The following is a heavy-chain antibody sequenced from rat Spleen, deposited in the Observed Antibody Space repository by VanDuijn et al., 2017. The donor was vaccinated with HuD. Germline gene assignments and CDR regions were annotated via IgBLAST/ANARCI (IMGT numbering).Heavy chain of an antibody. J-gene: IGHJ1*01. D-gene: IGHD1-11*01. CDR2: ISYDGSST. Sequence: EVQLVESGGGLVQPGRSLKLSCAASGFTFSNYGMAWVRQAPTKGLEWVATISYDGSSTYYRDSVKGRFTISRDNGKSTLYLQTDSLRSEDTATYYCASVVTEGIVRGYWYFDFWGPGTMVTVSS. CDR3: ASVVTEGIVRGYWYFDF. CDR1: GFTFSNYG. V-gene: IGHV5-29*01.